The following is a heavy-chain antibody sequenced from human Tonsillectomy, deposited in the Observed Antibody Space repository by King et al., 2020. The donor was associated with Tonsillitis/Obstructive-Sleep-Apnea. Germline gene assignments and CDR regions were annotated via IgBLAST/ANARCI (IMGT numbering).Heavy chain of an antibody. CDR1: GFTFSSYA. D-gene: IGHD6-6*01. CDR3: AKIIEYSSSSGPY. J-gene: IGHJ4*02. V-gene: IGHV3-23*04. CDR2: ISGSGGST. Sequence: VQLVESGGGLVQPGGSLRLSCAASGFTFSSYAMTWVRQAPEKGLEWVSAISGSGGSTYYADSVKGRFTISRDNSKNTLYLQMNSLRAEDTAVYYCAKIIEYSSSSGPYWGQGTLVTVSS.